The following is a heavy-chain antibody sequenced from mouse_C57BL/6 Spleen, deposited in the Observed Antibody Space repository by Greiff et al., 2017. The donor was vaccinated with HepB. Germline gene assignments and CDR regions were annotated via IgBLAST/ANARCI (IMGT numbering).Heavy chain of an antibody. V-gene: IGHV1-55*01. CDR3: ARGGYYDYDLAWFAY. D-gene: IGHD2-4*01. CDR2: IYPGSGST. Sequence: VQLQQPGAELVKPGASVKMSCKASGYTFTSYWITWVKQRPGLGLEWIGDIYPGSGSTSYNEKFKRQATLTVATAYSTAYMQLSSLTSEDSAGYYCARGGYYDYDLAWFAYWGQVTLVTVSA. J-gene: IGHJ3*01. CDR1: GYTFTSYW.